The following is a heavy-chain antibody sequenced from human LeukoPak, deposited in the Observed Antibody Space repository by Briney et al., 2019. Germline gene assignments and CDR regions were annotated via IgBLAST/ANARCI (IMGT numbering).Heavy chain of an antibody. V-gene: IGHV4-39*01. J-gene: IGHJ4*02. D-gene: IGHD3-16*01. Sequence: SETLSLTCTVSGGPISSSSYYWGWLRQPPGKGLEWIGSIYYSGSTYYNPSLKSRVTISVDTSKNQFSLKLSSVTAADTAVYYCARQPGGGFDYWGQGTLVTVSS. CDR3: ARQPGGGFDY. CDR1: GGPISSSSYY. CDR2: IYYSGST.